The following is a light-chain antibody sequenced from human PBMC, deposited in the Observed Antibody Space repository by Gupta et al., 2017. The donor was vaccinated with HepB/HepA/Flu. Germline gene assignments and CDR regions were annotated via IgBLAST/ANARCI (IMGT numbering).Light chain of an antibody. CDR2: VTS. CDR3: QQTYSSFRT. V-gene: IGKV1-39*01. Sequence: DIQMTQSPSSLSASVGDRVTITCRANQSISNYLNWYQQKPGKAPKVLIYVTSSLKSGVPSRFSGSGSETDFTLTISMLQPEDFATYYCQQTYSSFRTFGQGTKVEIK. J-gene: IGKJ1*01. CDR1: QSISNY.